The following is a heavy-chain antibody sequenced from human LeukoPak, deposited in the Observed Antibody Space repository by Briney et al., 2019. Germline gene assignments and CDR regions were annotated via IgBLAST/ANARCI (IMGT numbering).Heavy chain of an antibody. CDR3: ARGTKDDYVWGSYRYPKYYFDY. D-gene: IGHD3-16*02. Sequence: PGGSLRLSCAASGFTFSSYSMNWVRQAPGKGLEWVSSISSSSSYIYYADSVKGRFTISRDNAKNSLYLQMNSLRAEDTAVYYCARGTKDDYVWGSYRYPKYYFDYWGQGTLVPVSS. J-gene: IGHJ4*02. CDR1: GFTFSSYS. V-gene: IGHV3-21*01. CDR2: ISSSSSYI.